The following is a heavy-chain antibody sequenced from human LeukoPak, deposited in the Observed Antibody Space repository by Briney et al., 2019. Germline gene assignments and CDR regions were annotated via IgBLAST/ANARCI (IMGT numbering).Heavy chain of an antibody. CDR3: AREGGVCSGGSCYSASHFDY. CDR1: GYSISSDYY. V-gene: IGHV4-38-2*02. CDR2: FYHSKST. Sequence: KPSETLSLTCTVSGYSISSDYYWGWIRQPPGKGLEWIGSFYHSKSTYYNPSLKSRVTISVDTSKNQFSLKLSSVTAADTAVYYCAREGGVCSGGSCYSASHFDYWGQGTLVTVSS. D-gene: IGHD2-15*01. J-gene: IGHJ4*02.